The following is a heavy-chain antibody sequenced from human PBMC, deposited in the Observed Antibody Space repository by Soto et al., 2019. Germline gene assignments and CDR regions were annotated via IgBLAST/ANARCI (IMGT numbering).Heavy chain of an antibody. V-gene: IGHV4-4*02. CDR1: GASISGAYW. Sequence: QVQLQQSGPGLVKPSGTLSLTCAVSGASISGAYWWSWFRQPPGKGLEWIGDIYHRGSTHYDPSLKSRVTISVDESKHQFSLTVTSVTAADTAVYYCASGVVIAFDVWGQGTTVTVSS. CDR2: IYHRGST. D-gene: IGHD3-10*01. J-gene: IGHJ6*02. CDR3: ASGVVIAFDV.